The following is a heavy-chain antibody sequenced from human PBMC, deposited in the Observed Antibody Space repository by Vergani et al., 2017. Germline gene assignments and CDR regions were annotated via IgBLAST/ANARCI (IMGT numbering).Heavy chain of an antibody. CDR2: IYYSGST. V-gene: IGHV4-30-4*08. Sequence: QVQLQESGPGLVKPSQTLSLTCTVSGGSISSGDYNWSWIRQPPGKGLEWIGYIYYSGSTYYNPSLKSRVTISADTSKNQFSLKLSSVTAADTAVYYCDRGALHLAGAFDPWGQGTLVTVSS. D-gene: IGHD2-15*01. J-gene: IGHJ5*02. CDR3: DRGALHLAGAFDP. CDR1: GGSISSGDYN.